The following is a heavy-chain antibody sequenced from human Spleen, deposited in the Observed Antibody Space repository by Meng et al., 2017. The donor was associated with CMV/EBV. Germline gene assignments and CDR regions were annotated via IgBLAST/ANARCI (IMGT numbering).Heavy chain of an antibody. Sequence: SGVTFSSVAMPWVRQAPGKGLEWVAYIWSDGSNKYYADSVKGRFTISKDNSKNTLYLQMNSLKPEDTALYYCAKNYDLAGGYSGWFDPWGQGTLVTVSS. D-gene: IGHD3-3*01. V-gene: IGHV3-30*02. J-gene: IGHJ5*02. CDR2: IWSDGSNK. CDR1: GVTFSSVA. CDR3: AKNYDLAGGYSGWFDP.